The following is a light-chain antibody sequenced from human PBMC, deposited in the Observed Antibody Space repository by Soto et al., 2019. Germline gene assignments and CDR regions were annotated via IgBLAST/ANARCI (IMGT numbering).Light chain of an antibody. J-gene: IGLJ1*01. CDR2: NNN. CDR1: SSNIGAGYY. V-gene: IGLV1-40*01. Sequence: QSVMTQPPSVSGAPGQRVTISCTGSSSNIGAGYYVHWYQRLPGTAPKVLIYNNNNRPSGVPDRFSGSKSGTSASLAITGLQAEDEADYYCQSDDSGLSGSYVFGTGTKPTVL. CDR3: QSDDSGLSGSYV.